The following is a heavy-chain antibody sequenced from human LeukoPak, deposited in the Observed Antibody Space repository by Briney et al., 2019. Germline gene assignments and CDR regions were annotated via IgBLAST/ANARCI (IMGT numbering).Heavy chain of an antibody. Sequence: GGSLRLSCAASGFDFNDFAMTWVRQAPGKGLDWVSSISSSSNYIYYADSVKGRFTISRDNAKNSLYLQMNSLRAEDTAVYYCARYDTSDYYFDYWGQGTLVTVSS. J-gene: IGHJ4*02. CDR3: ARYDTSDYYFDY. CDR2: ISSSSNYI. CDR1: GFDFNDFA. V-gene: IGHV3-21*01. D-gene: IGHD3-22*01.